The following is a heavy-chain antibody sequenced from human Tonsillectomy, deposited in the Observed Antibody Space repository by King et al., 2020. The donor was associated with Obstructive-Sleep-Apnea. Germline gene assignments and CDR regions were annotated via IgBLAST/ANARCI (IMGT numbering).Heavy chain of an antibody. D-gene: IGHD2-2*02. V-gene: IGHV3-30*04. CDR2: TSSDVTYK. J-gene: IGHJ4*02. CDR1: GFSFYTYS. Sequence: VQLVESGGGVVQPGRSLRLSCAASGFSFYTYSMHWVRQAPGQGLEWVAVTSSDVTYKHYADSVKGRFTISRDNSRNTVDLEMNSLRDGDPVRNSWARDRIPPPTIFNFDYWGQGILVTLSS. CDR3: ARDRIPPPTIFNFDY.